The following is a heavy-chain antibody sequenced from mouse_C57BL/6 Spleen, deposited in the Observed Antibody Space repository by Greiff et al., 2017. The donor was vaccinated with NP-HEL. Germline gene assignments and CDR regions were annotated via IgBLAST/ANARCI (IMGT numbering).Heavy chain of an antibody. CDR1: GFTFSNYW. CDR3: TGTVVAPFAY. CDR2: IRLKSDNYAT. V-gene: IGHV6-3*01. J-gene: IGHJ3*01. D-gene: IGHD1-1*01. Sequence: EVKVEESGGGLVQPGGSMKLSCVASGFTFSNYWMNWVRQSPEKGLEWVAQIRLKSDNYATHYAESVKGRFTISRDDSKSSVYLQMNNLRAEDTGIYYCTGTVVAPFAYWGQGTLVTVSA.